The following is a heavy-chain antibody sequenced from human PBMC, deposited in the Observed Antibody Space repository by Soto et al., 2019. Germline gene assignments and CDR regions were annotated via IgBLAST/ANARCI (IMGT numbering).Heavy chain of an antibody. Sequence: GGSLRLSCAASGFTFSSYAMSWVPQAPGKGLEWVSAISGSGGSTYYADSVKGRFTISRDNSKNTLYLQMNSLRAEDTAVYYCAKNKGSGSSALQYYFDYWGQGTLVTVSS. V-gene: IGHV3-23*01. CDR1: GFTFSSYA. CDR3: AKNKGSGSSALQYYFDY. J-gene: IGHJ4*02. CDR2: ISGSGGST. D-gene: IGHD3-10*01.